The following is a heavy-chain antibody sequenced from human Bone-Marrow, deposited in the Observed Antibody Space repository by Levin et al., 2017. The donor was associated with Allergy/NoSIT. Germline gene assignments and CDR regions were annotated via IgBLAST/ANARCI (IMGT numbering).Heavy chain of an antibody. CDR1: GFTFSSYW. V-gene: IGHV3-74*01. J-gene: IGHJ4*02. CDR3: ARDGVPAARDY. Sequence: PGGSLRLSCAASGFTFSSYWMYWVRQAPGKGLVWVSYINPDGSSTNYADSVKGRFTISRDNAKNTLYLQMNRLRAEDTAVYYCARDGVPAARDYWGQGTLVTVSS. CDR2: INPDGSST. D-gene: IGHD2-2*01.